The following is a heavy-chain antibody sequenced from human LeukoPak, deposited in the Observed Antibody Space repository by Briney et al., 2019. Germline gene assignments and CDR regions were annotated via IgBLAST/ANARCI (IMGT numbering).Heavy chain of an antibody. CDR3: ARSVGSECSSTSCYLRHHYYMDV. V-gene: IGHV4-61*05. CDR1: GDSLSSHYC. CDR2: IYYSVST. Sequence: SETLSLTCSVSGDSLSSHYCWGWIRQPPGKGLEWIGYIYYSVSTNYNPSLKSRGTISIDTSKNQFSLKLSSVTAADTAVYYCARSVGSECSSTSCYLRHHYYMDVWGKGTTVTVSS. J-gene: IGHJ6*03. D-gene: IGHD2-2*01.